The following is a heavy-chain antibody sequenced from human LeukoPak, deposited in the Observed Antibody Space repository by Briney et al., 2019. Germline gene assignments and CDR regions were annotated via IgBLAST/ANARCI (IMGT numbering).Heavy chain of an antibody. CDR3: VRDDWGPAEG. CDR2: TDSYGSEI. V-gene: IGHV3-7*03. J-gene: IGHJ4*02. CDR1: GFTFSSYW. Sequence: PGGSLRLSCAASGFTFSSYWLSWVRQAPGKGLEWVANTDSYGSEIYYVDSVKGRFTISRDNAKKSIYLEMNNLRVEDTAVYYCVRDDWGPAEGWGPGTLVTVSS. D-gene: IGHD3-16*01.